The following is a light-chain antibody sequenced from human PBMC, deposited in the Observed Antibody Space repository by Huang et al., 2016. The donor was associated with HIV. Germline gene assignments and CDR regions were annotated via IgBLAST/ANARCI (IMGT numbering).Light chain of an antibody. Sequence: EIVLTQSPATLSLSPGERATLSCRASQNISDYFAWYQQKPGQAPRLLIYDASKRATGIPPRVSGGGSGTDFTLTISSLAPEDFAVYYCHQRSRWPPTFGPGTAVEIK. CDR3: HQRSRWPPT. CDR1: QNISDY. V-gene: IGKV3-11*01. CDR2: DAS. J-gene: IGKJ3*01.